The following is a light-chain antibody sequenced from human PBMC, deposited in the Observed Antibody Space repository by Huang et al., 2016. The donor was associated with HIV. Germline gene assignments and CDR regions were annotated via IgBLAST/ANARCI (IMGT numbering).Light chain of an antibody. CDR3: QQLDSYSGT. CDR1: QGISSN. Sequence: IQLTQSPSPLSASVGDRVTITCRASQGISSNLAWYQQRPWKAPKLLIYAASSLQSGVPSRFSGSGSGTAFTLTINSLQPEDFATYYCQQLDSYSGTFGPGTKVDI. V-gene: IGKV1-9*01. CDR2: AAS. J-gene: IGKJ3*01.